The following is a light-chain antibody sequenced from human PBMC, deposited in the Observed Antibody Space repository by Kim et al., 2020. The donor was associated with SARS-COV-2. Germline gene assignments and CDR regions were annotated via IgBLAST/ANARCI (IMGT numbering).Light chain of an antibody. J-gene: IGLJ1*01. CDR2: ANS. V-gene: IGLV1-40*01. CDR3: QSYDSNLSGFV. Sequence: RVTISCTGSSSNIGAGYDVHWYHQLPGTAPNLLIYANSNRPAGVPDRFSGSKSGTSASLAITGLQAEDEADYYCQSYDSNLSGFVFGTGTKVTVL. CDR1: SSNIGAGYD.